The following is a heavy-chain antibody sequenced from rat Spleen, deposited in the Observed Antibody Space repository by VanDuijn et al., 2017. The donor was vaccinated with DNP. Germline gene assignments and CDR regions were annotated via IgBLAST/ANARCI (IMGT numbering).Heavy chain of an antibody. CDR1: GFTFSDYY. CDR3: ARHGRVTTVATYWYFDF. CDR2: ITTSGGAT. Sequence: EVQLVESGGGLIQPGRSLKLSCAASGFTFSDYYMAWVRQAPKEGLEWVATITTSGGATYYRNSVKGRFTVSRNNAKSTLYLQMDSLRSEDTATYYCARHGRVTTVATYWYFDFWGPGTMVTVSS. D-gene: IGHD1-3*01. V-gene: IGHV5S23*01. J-gene: IGHJ1*01.